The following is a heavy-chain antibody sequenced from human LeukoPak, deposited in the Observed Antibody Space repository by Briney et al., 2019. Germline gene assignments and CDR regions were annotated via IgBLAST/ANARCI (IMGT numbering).Heavy chain of an antibody. Sequence: SETLSLTCTVSGGSIGSSNYYWAWIRQPPGKGLEWIGSIYYSGSTYYNPSLKSRVTISVDTSKNQFSLKLSSVTAADTAVYYCARLSGTRLTFDYWGQGTLATVSS. V-gene: IGHV4-39*01. CDR1: GGSIGSSNYY. CDR3: ARLSGTRLTFDY. J-gene: IGHJ4*02. D-gene: IGHD1-20*01. CDR2: IYYSGST.